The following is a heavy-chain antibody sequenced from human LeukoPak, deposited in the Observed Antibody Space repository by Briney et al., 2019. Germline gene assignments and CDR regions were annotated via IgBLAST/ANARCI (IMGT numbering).Heavy chain of an antibody. D-gene: IGHD3-3*01. CDR1: GFTFSSYA. V-gene: IGHV3-23*01. CDR3: AKDSSRDDFWSGYYTLGLGYYYYGMDV. Sequence: TGGSLRLSCAASGFTFSSYAMSWVRQAPGKGLEWVSAISGSGGSTYYADSVKGRFTISRDNSKNTLYLQMNSLRAEDTAVYYCAKDSSRDDFWSGYYTLGLGYYYYGMDVWGQGTTVTVSS. J-gene: IGHJ6*02. CDR2: ISGSGGST.